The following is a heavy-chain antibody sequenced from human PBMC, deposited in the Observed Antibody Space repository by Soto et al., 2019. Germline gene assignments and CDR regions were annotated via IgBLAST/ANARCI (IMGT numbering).Heavy chain of an antibody. Sequence: QVHLVESGGGVVQPGRSLRLSCAASGFTFSSYGMHWVRQAPGKGLEWVAVIWYDGGNKNYADSVKGRFTISRDNSKNTLYLQMHSLRAEDMAVYYCARDRRLCPDWDFDLCGCGTLVIVS. D-gene: IGHD2-2*01. CDR1: GFTFSSYG. J-gene: IGHJ2*01. CDR3: ARDRRLCPDWDFDL. V-gene: IGHV3-33*01. CDR2: IWYDGGNK.